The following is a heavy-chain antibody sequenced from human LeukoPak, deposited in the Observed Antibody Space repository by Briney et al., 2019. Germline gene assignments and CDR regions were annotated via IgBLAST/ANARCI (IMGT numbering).Heavy chain of an antibody. CDR2: IWYDGSNK. J-gene: IGHJ6*02. CDR3: ARKLPRYYYYYGIEA. CDR1: GFTFSSYG. V-gene: IGHV3-33*01. Sequence: GGSLRLSCAASGFTFSSYGMHWVRQAPGKGLEWVAVIWYDGSNKYYADSVKGRFTISRDNSKNTLYLQMNSLRAEDTAVYYCARKLPRYYYYYGIEAWGQRTTLTASS.